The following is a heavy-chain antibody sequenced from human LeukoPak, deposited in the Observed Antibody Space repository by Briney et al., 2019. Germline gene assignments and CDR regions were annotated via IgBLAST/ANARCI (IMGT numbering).Heavy chain of an antibody. V-gene: IGHV1-46*01. D-gene: IGHD3-16*01. Sequence: ASVKVSCKASGYTFTSYYMHWVRQAPGQGLEWMGIINPSGGTTSYAQKFQGRVTMTRDTSTSTVYMELSSLGSEDTAVYYCARDVGPRGEDYWGRGTLVTVSS. CDR1: GYTFTSYY. J-gene: IGHJ2*01. CDR2: INPSGGTT. CDR3: ARDVGPRGEDY.